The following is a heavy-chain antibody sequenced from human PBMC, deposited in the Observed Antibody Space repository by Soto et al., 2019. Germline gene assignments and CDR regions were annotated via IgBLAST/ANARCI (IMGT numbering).Heavy chain of an antibody. Sequence: PGGSLRLSCAASGFTFSDYYMSWIRQAPGKGLEWVSYISSSSSYTNYADSVKGRFTISRDNAKNSLYLQMNSLRAEDTAVYYCARVSDSSGYYSPYYYYGMDVWGQGTTVTVSS. J-gene: IGHJ6*02. V-gene: IGHV3-11*06. D-gene: IGHD3-22*01. CDR3: ARVSDSSGYYSPYYYYGMDV. CDR2: ISSSSSYT. CDR1: GFTFSDYY.